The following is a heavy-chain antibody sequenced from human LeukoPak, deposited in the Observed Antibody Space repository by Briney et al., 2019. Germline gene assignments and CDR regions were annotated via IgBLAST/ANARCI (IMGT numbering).Heavy chain of an antibody. J-gene: IGHJ4*02. CDR2: IYSGGST. D-gene: IGHD5-18*01. Sequence: GGSLRLSCAASGFTDSSNYMSWVRPAPGKGLEWVSVIYSGGSTYYADSVKGRFTISRDNSKNTLYLQMNSLRAEDTAVYYCARGNSYGAPFGYWGQGTLVTVSS. CDR3: ARGNSYGAPFGY. V-gene: IGHV3-53*01. CDR1: GFTDSSNY.